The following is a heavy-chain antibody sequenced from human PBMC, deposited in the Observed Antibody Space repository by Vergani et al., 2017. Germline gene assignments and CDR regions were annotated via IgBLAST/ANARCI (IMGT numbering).Heavy chain of an antibody. J-gene: IGHJ4*02. CDR2: ISSSGSTI. V-gene: IGHV3-21*05. CDR3: ARESPGYCSGGSCYSGEGNFDY. Sequence: VQLVESGGGLVKPGGSLRLSCAASGFTFSSYSMNWVRQAPGKGLEWVSYISSSGSTIYYADSVKGRFTISRDNAKNSLYLQMNSLRAEDTAVYYCARESPGYCSGGSCYSGEGNFDYWGQGTLVTVSS. CDR1: GFTFSSYS. D-gene: IGHD2-15*01.